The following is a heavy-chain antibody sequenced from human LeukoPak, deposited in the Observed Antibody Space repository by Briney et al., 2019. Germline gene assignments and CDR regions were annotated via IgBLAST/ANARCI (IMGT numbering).Heavy chain of an antibody. CDR1: GDSITSKKW. Sequence: PSETLSLTCSVSGDSITSKKWWTWVRQTPEKGLEWIGEIYHTGSTNYNPSVEGRVTISIDKSKNQFSLMLNSVTAADTALYFCARGMWFDTLFSAFDVWGQGTMVSVSS. CDR2: IYHTGST. D-gene: IGHD3-10*01. CDR3: ARGMWFDTLFSAFDV. J-gene: IGHJ3*01. V-gene: IGHV4-4*02.